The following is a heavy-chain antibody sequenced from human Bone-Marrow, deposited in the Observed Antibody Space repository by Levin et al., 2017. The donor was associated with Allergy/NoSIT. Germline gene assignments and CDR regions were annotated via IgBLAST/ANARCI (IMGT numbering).Heavy chain of an antibody. CDR2: IYPSDSHT. CDR1: GYSFTNYW. J-gene: IGHJ4*02. Sequence: GESLKISCKGSGYSFTNYWIGWVRQMPGNGLEWMGIIYPSDSHTRYSPSFQGQVTISADKSISTAYLQWSSLKASDTAMYYCAIAAIYYDSSGYYESPFDYWGPGTLVTVSS. CDR3: AIAAIYYDSSGYYESPFDY. D-gene: IGHD3-22*01. V-gene: IGHV5-51*01.